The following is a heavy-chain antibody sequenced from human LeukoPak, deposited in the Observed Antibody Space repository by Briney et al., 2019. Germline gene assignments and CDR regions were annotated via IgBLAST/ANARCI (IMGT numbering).Heavy chain of an antibody. J-gene: IGHJ4*02. D-gene: IGHD6-13*01. V-gene: IGHV3-30*18. CDR3: AKDSIAAAGTYPDY. CDR2: ISYDGSNK. CDR1: GFTFSSYG. Sequence: GGSLRLSCAASGFTFSSYGMHWVRQAPGKGLEWVAVISYDGSNKYYADSVKGRLTISRDNSKNTLYLQMNSLRAEDTAVYYCAKDSIAAAGTYPDYWGQGTLVTVSS.